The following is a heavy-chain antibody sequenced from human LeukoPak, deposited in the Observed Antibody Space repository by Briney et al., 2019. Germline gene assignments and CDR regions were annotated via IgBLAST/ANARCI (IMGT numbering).Heavy chain of an antibody. CDR1: GFTFSSYW. Sequence: GGSLRLSCAASGFTFSSYWMSWVRQAPGKGLEWVVNIKQDGSEKHYVDPMKGRFTISRDNAKNSVYLQMNSLRAEDTAVYYCARIGYSSSCFDYWGQGTLVTVSS. CDR3: ARIGYSSSCFDY. V-gene: IGHV3-7*01. CDR2: IKQDGSEK. D-gene: IGHD6-13*01. J-gene: IGHJ4*02.